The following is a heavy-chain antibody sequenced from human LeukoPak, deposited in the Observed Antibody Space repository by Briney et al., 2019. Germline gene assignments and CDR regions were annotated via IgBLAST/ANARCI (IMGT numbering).Heavy chain of an antibody. Sequence: GGPLRLSCAASGFTFSSYAMHWVRQAPGKGLEWVAFIRYDGNNKYYTDSVKGRFTISRDNSKNTLYLQMNSLRAEDTAVYLCAKDPGSGSYYPYYFDYWGQGTLVTVSS. CDR3: AKDPGSGSYYPYYFDY. CDR2: IRYDGNNK. J-gene: IGHJ4*02. CDR1: GFTFSSYA. D-gene: IGHD3-10*01. V-gene: IGHV3-30*02.